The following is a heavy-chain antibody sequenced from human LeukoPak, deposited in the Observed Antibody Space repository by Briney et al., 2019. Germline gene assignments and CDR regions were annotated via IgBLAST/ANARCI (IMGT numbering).Heavy chain of an antibody. CDR3: ARGGYSYGHHAF. V-gene: IGHV3-53*01. D-gene: IGHD5-18*01. CDR2: IYSGGST. Sequence: GGSLRLSCAASGFTVSSNYMSGVRQAPGKRLEWVSVIYSGGSTYYADSVKGRFTISRDNSKNTLYLQMNSLRAEDTAVYYCARGGYSYGHHAFWGQGTLVTVSS. J-gene: IGHJ4*02. CDR1: GFTVSSNY.